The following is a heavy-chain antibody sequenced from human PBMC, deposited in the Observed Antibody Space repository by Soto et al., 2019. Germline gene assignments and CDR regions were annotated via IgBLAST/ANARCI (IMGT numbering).Heavy chain of an antibody. CDR2: ISAYNGNT. CDR1: GYTFTSYG. Sequence: ASVKVSCKASGYTFTSYGISWVRQAPGQGLEWMGWISAYNGNTNYAQKLQGRVTMTTDTSTSTAYMELRSLRSDDTAVYYCARELPLLWFGELSDYWGQGTLVTVSS. V-gene: IGHV1-18*01. D-gene: IGHD3-10*01. J-gene: IGHJ4*02. CDR3: ARELPLLWFGELSDY.